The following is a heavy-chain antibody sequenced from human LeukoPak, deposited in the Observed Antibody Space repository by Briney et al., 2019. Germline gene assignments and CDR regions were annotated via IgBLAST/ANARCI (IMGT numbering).Heavy chain of an antibody. Sequence: SQTLSLTCTVSGGSISSGGYYWSWIRQPPGKGLEWIGYIHHSGDTYQNPSLKSRVTVSSDRSKNQFYLKLSSVTAADTAVYYCARLIAADPQLDSWGQGTLVTVSS. J-gene: IGHJ4*02. CDR2: IHHSGDT. V-gene: IGHV4-30-2*01. CDR1: GGSISSGGYY. CDR3: ARLIAADPQLDS. D-gene: IGHD6-13*01.